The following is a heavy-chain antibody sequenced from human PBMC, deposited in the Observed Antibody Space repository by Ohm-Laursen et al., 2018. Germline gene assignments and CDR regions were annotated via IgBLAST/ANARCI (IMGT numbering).Heavy chain of an antibody. CDR1: GFTFSSYG. Sequence: LRLSCSASGFTFSSYGMHWVRQAPGKGLEWVAVISYDGSNKYYADSVKGRFTISRDNSKNTLYLQMNSLRAEDTAVYYCATSYQTAMVPYFDYWGQGTLVTVSS. CDR2: ISYDGSNK. CDR3: ATSYQTAMVPYFDY. D-gene: IGHD5-18*01. J-gene: IGHJ4*02. V-gene: IGHV3-30*03.